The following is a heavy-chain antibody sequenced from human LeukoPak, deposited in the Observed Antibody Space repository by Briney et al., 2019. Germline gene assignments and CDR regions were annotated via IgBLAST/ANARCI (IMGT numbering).Heavy chain of an antibody. Sequence: GESLKISCKGSGYSFTTYWIGWVRQMPGKGLECLGVIYPGDSDTRYSPSFQGQVTISADKSISTAYLQWSSLKASDTAMYYCARLESVAATGYWGQGTLVTVSS. CDR3: ARLESVAATGY. V-gene: IGHV5-51*01. CDR2: IYPGDSDT. J-gene: IGHJ4*02. D-gene: IGHD6-19*01. CDR1: GYSFTTYW.